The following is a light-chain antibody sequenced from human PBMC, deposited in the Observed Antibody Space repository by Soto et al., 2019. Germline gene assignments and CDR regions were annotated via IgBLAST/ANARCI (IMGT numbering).Light chain of an antibody. Sequence: EIVMTQSPATLSVSPGERATLSCRASQSVSSNLAWYQQKPGQAPRLLISVASTRATGIPARFSGSGSGTEFPLTISSLQSEDFAVYYCQQYNYWPPRTFGQGTKVEIK. CDR3: QQYNYWPPRT. CDR2: VAS. J-gene: IGKJ1*01. CDR1: QSVSSN. V-gene: IGKV3-15*01.